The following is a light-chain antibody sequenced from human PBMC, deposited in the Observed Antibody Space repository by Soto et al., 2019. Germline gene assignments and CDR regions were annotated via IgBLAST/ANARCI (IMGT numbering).Light chain of an antibody. Sequence: DIQMTQSPSSLSASVGDRVTITCRASQSMSTYLNWYQQKPGKAPKLLIFAASSLQSGVPSRFSGSGSGTDFTLTISSLQPEDFATYYCQQFYDYPLTFGGGTKVDIK. J-gene: IGKJ4*01. CDR1: QSMSTY. CDR2: AAS. CDR3: QQFYDYPLT. V-gene: IGKV1-39*01.